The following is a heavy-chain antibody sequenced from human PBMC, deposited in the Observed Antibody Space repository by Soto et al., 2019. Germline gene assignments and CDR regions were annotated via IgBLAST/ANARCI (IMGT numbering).Heavy chain of an antibody. CDR1: GFTDTNNY. J-gene: IGHJ4*02. CDR3: TRDSSYYGAGRGVLDY. Sequence: GGSLRLSCAVSGFTDTNNYMSWVRQAPGKGPEWVSVIYSGGNTDYAESVRGRFTVSRDTSKNTLYLQMNSLRAEDTAIYYCTRDSSYYGAGRGVLDYWGQGTPVTVSS. D-gene: IGHD3-10*01. CDR2: IYSGGNT. V-gene: IGHV3-66*01.